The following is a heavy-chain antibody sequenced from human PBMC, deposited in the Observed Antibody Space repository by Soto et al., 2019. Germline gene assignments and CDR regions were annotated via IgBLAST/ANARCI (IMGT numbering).Heavy chain of an antibody. CDR1: GGSVSSGNYY. V-gene: IGHV4-61*01. CDR3: ARSMHYSDGSNYSPFDY. CDR2: FYYTGST. D-gene: IGHD3-22*01. Sequence: LSETLSLTCTVSGGSVSSGNYYWCWIRQPPGKGLEWIGYFYYTGSTNYNPSLKSRVTISIDASKNQFSLRLSSVTAADTAVYYCARSMHYSDGSNYSPFDYWGQGTLVTVSS. J-gene: IGHJ4*02.